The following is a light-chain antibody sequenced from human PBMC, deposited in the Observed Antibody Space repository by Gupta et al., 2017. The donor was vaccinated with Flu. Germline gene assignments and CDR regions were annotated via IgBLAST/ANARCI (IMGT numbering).Light chain of an antibody. CDR3: ATWDSSLTAGV. Sequence: SGSNIGNNYVSWYQQLPGTAPKLLIYDNNQRPSGIPDRFSGSRSGTSATLGITGLQTGDEANYYCATWDSSLTAGVFGGGTELTVL. CDR2: DNN. CDR1: GSNIGNNY. J-gene: IGLJ2*01. V-gene: IGLV1-51*01.